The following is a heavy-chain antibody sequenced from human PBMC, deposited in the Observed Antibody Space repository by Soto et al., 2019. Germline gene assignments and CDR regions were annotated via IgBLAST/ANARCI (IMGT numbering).Heavy chain of an antibody. CDR1: GFGFIISP. J-gene: IGHJ4*02. Sequence: PWGSLRLSCAASGFGFIISPMHCFRQSPFKWPEWVALISYDGTNKFYADSVKGRFTISRDNSKSTLYLQVDSLRPEDAAVYYCARDPKTSGGQHWAFNYFDSWGQGTLVTVSS. CDR3: ARDPKTSGGQHWAFNYFDS. CDR2: ISYDGTNK. V-gene: IGHV3-30-3*01. D-gene: IGHD7-27*01.